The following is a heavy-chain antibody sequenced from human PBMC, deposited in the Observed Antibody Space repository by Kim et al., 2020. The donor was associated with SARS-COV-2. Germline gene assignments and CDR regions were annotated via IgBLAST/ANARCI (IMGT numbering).Heavy chain of an antibody. V-gene: IGHV1-3*01. D-gene: IGHD3-22*01. Sequence: ASVKVSCKSSGYTFTSYAIHWVRQAPGQRLEWMGWINAGNVNTKYSQKFQGRVTITRDTSASTAYMELNSLRSEDTAVYYCARSLVVLTTGFDYWGQGTLVTVSS. J-gene: IGHJ4*02. CDR3: ARSLVVLTTGFDY. CDR2: INAGNVNT. CDR1: GYTFTSYA.